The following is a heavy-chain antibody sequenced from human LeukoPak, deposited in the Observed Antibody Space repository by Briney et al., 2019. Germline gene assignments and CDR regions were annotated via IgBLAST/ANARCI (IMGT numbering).Heavy chain of an antibody. V-gene: IGHV3-30*02. CDR2: TQYDGIVK. J-gene: IGHJ4*02. CDR1: GYTFNNYA. Sequence: GGSLRLSCAASGYTFNNYAMHWVRQAPGKGLEWVAFTQYDGIVKSYSDSVKGRFTISRDNSRNTLYLQMNSLGADDTAVYYCAADPDYGDYGGNYWGQGTLVTVSS. D-gene: IGHD4-17*01. CDR3: AADPDYGDYGGNY.